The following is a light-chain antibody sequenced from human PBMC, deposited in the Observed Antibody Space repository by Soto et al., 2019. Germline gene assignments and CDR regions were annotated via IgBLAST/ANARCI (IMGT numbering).Light chain of an antibody. Sequence: SYELTQPPSVSVAPGQTARITCGGKRIGSKSVHWFQQKPGQAPVLVVHDDSDRPSGIPERFSGSNSGGTATLTISRVEAGDEADYYCQVWDSRDDHRVFGGVTQLTVL. J-gene: IGLJ2*01. V-gene: IGLV3-21*02. CDR1: RIGSKS. CDR3: QVWDSRDDHRV. CDR2: DDS.